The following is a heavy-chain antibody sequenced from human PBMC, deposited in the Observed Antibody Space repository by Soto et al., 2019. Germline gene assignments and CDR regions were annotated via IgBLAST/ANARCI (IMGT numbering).Heavy chain of an antibody. CDR1: GFTFINYA. D-gene: IGHD2-2*01. CDR2: ISGGGDRT. V-gene: IGHV3-23*01. Sequence: EVQLLESGGGLVQPGGSLRLSCVGSGFTFINYAMNWVRQTPGKGLEWVSTISGGGDRTFDADTVMGRFTISRDNSKNTVNLQMNSLRADDTAVYYWARKVLGSTSRPDWWYFDLWGRGTLVTVSS. J-gene: IGHJ2*01. CDR3: ARKVLGSTSRPDWWYFDL.